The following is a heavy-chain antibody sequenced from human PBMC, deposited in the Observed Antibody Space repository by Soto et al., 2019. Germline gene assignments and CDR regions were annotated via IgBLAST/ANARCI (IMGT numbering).Heavy chain of an antibody. J-gene: IGHJ3*02. CDR3: AKERSRDGYSYDAFDI. D-gene: IGHD4-4*01. Sequence: GGSLRLSCAASVFSFSSDAMSWVRQAPGKGLEWVSAISGSGGSTYYADSVKGRFTISRDNSKNTLYLQMNSLRAEDTAVYYCAKERSRDGYSYDAFDIWGQGPMVTVSS. V-gene: IGHV3-23*01. CDR2: ISGSGGST. CDR1: VFSFSSDA.